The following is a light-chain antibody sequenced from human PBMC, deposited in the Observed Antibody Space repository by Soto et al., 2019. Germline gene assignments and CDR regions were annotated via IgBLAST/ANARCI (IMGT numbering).Light chain of an antibody. CDR2: GAS. J-gene: IGKJ1*01. CDR1: QSVSSN. Sequence: EIAMTQSPATLSVSPGERATLSCRASQSVSSNLAWYQQKPGQAPRLLIYGASTRATGIPARFSGSGSGTEFTLTISSLQSEDFAVYYCQQYNNWHGTFGQGTKVEIK. CDR3: QQYNNWHGT. V-gene: IGKV3-15*01.